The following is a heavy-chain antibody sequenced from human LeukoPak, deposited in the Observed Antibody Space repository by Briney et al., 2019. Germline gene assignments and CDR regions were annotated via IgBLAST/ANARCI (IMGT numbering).Heavy chain of an antibody. CDR1: GYSISSGYY. CDR2: IYHSGST. Sequence: SETLSLTCTVSGYSISSGYYWGWIRPPPGKGLEWIGSIYHSGSTYYNPSLKSRVTISVDTSKNQFSLKLSSVTAAGTAVYYCARVGEVIYYMDVWGKGTTVTVSS. CDR3: ARVGEVIYYMDV. D-gene: IGHD3-16*01. J-gene: IGHJ6*03. V-gene: IGHV4-38-2*02.